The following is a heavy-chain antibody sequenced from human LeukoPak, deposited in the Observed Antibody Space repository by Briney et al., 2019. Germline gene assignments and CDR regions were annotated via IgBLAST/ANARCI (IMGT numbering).Heavy chain of an antibody. V-gene: IGHV4-59*01. CDR1: GISITSYY. CDR2: IYDSGSNA. CDR3: ARAPGPYDSSGHYFNFEY. J-gene: IGHJ4*02. D-gene: IGHD3-22*01. Sequence: PSETLSLTCTVSGISITSYYWSWIRQPPGKGLEWIGYIYDSGSNADYNPSLKSRVTISVDASENQFSLKLSSVTAADTAVYYCARAPGPYDSSGHYFNFEYWGQGTLVTVSS.